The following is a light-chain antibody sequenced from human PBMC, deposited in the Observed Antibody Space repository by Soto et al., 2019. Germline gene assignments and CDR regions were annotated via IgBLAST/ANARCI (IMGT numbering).Light chain of an antibody. Sequence: VVTQSPATLSVFPGETATLSCRARQSVSSDLDWYQQRPGQAPRLLIYGASTRATGIPARFRGSGSGTEFRLTISSLESEDFATYYCQQYNTWHPKLAFGRGTKVEIK. V-gene: IGKV3-15*01. CDR2: GAS. CDR3: QQYNTWHPKLA. CDR1: QSVSSD. J-gene: IGKJ1*01.